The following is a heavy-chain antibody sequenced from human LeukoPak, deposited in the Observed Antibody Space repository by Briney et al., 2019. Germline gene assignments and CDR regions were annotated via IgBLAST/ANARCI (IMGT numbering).Heavy chain of an antibody. V-gene: IGHV4-59*01. CDR1: GGSISSYY. CDR2: IYYAGGT. J-gene: IGHJ6*03. CDR3: AREAQDFRTGSHRPGHYDYMDV. Sequence: MTSETLSLTCGVSGGSISSYYWAWSRQAPGKGLEWIGYIYYAGGTNYNPSRKSRVTMSVDMSRNQYSLRMTSVPAADTAVYYCAREAQDFRTGSHRPGHYDYMDVWGKGTAVTVSS. D-gene: IGHD3-10*01.